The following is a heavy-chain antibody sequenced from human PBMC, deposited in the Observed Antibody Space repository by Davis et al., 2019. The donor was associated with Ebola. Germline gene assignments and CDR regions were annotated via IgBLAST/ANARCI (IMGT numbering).Heavy chain of an antibody. J-gene: IGHJ5*02. CDR1: GFSLSTARMG. CDR2: IFSNDEK. V-gene: IGHV2-26*01. D-gene: IGHD2-2*01. CDR3: ARIRRGCSSTSCYASDWFDP. Sequence: SGPTLVKPTETLTLTCTVSGFSLSTARMGVSWIRQPPGKALDWLAHIFSNDEKSYSTSLKSRPTISKDTSKSTVVLTMTNMDPVDTATYYCARIRRGCSSTSCYASDWFDPWGQGTLVTVSS.